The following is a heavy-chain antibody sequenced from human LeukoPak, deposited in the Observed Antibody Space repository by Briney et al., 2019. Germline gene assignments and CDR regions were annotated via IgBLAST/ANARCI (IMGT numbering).Heavy chain of an antibody. CDR3: ARELPGDGPVTISHFSWFDP. V-gene: IGHV1-2*02. D-gene: IGHD4-17*01. CDR2: INPNSGGT. Sequence: ASVKVSCKASGYTFTGYYMHWVRQAPGQGLEWMGWINPNSGGTNYAQKFQGRVTMTRDTSISTAYMELSRLRSDDTAVYYCARELPGDGPVTISHFSWFDPWGQGTLVTVSS. J-gene: IGHJ5*02. CDR1: GYTFTGYY.